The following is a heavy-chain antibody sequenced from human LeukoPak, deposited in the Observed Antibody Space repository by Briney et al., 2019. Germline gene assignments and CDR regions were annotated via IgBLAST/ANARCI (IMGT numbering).Heavy chain of an antibody. CDR2: TYYRSKWYN. CDR3: ARDVGTTGWHTFDY. D-gene: IGHD3-9*01. Sequence: SQTLSLACAISGDSVSSNNGAWNWIRQSPSRGLEWLGRTYYRSKWYNDYAESLISRITISPVTSKNQFSLQLYSVTPEDTAVYYCARDVGTTGWHTFDYWGQGTLVTVSS. CDR1: GDSVSSNNGA. V-gene: IGHV6-1*01. J-gene: IGHJ4*02.